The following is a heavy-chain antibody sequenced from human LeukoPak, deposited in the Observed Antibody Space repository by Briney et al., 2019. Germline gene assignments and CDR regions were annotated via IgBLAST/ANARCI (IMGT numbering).Heavy chain of an antibody. CDR1: GGSISSSSYY. CDR3: ASCGGYCSYEYYYYMDV. D-gene: IGHD2-15*01. Sequence: PSETLSLTCTVSGGSISSSSYYWGWIRQPPGKGLEWIGSIYYSGSTYYNPSLKSRVTISVDTSKNQFSLKLSSVTAADTAVYYCASCGGYCSYEYYYYMDVWGKGTTVTVSS. J-gene: IGHJ6*03. CDR2: IYYSGST. V-gene: IGHV4-39*01.